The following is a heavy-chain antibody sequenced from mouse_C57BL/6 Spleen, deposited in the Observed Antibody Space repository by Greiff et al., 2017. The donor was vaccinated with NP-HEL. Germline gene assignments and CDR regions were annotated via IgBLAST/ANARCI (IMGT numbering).Heavy chain of an antibody. J-gene: IGHJ1*03. Sequence: VKLQESGPELVKPGASVKISCKASGYAFSSSWMNWVKQRPGKGLEWIGRIYPGDGDTNYNGKFKGKATLTADKSSSTAYMQLSSLTSEDSAVYFCAREEDFDVWGTGTTVTVSS. CDR1: GYAFSSSW. CDR3: AREEDFDV. CDR2: IYPGDGDT. V-gene: IGHV1-82*01.